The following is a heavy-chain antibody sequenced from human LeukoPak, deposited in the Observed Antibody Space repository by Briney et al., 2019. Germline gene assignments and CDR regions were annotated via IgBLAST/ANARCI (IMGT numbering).Heavy chain of an antibody. CDR2: INPNSGGT. Sequence: ASVKVSCKASGYAFTNYGISWVRQAPGQGLEWMGWINPNSGGTNYAQKFQGRVTMTRDTSISTAYMELSRLRSDDTAVYYCARDWGSGWSAGYFDYWGQGTLVTVSS. CDR1: GYAFTNYG. V-gene: IGHV1-2*02. J-gene: IGHJ4*02. CDR3: ARDWGSGWSAGYFDY. D-gene: IGHD6-19*01.